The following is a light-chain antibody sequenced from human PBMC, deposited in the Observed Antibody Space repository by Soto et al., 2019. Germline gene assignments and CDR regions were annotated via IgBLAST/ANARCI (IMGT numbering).Light chain of an antibody. Sequence: EIVMTQSPATLSVSPGERATLSCRASQSVSGNLAWYQQKPGQSPWLLIYGASIRATGFPARFSGSGSGTEFTLTISSLQSEDLAVYYCQQYNNWPRTFGQGTKVDIK. CDR2: GAS. CDR1: QSVSGN. V-gene: IGKV3-15*01. CDR3: QQYNNWPRT. J-gene: IGKJ1*01.